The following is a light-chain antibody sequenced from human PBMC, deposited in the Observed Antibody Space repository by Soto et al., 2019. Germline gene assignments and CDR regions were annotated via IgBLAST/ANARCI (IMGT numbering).Light chain of an antibody. J-gene: IGLJ2*01. V-gene: IGLV2-8*01. CDR2: GVT. Sequence: QPVLAQPPSASGSPGQSVTISCTGSGSDIGAYNFVSWYQQHPGKAPKLMIFGVTERPSGVPDRFSGSKSGNTASLTVSGLQADDEAVYYCSSYTSSSTLVFGGGTKLTVL. CDR1: GSDIGAYNF. CDR3: SSYTSSSTLV.